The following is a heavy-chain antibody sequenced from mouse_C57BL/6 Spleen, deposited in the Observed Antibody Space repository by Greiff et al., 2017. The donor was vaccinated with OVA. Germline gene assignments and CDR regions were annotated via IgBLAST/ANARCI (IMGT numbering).Heavy chain of an antibody. J-gene: IGHJ1*03. CDR1: GYTFTSYT. Sequence: VQLQQSGAELARPGASVKMSCKASGYTFTSYTMHWVKQRPGQGLEWIGYINPSSGYTKYNQKFKDKATLTADKSSSTAYMQLSSLTSEDSAVYYSARYYGSSYWYFDVWGTGTTVTVSS. CDR2: INPSSGYT. V-gene: IGHV1-4*01. D-gene: IGHD1-1*01. CDR3: ARYYGSSYWYFDV.